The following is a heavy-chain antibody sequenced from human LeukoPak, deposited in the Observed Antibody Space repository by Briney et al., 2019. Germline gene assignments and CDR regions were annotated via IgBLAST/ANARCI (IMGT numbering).Heavy chain of an antibody. J-gene: IGHJ6*04. CDR2: IRYDGSNK. D-gene: IGHD3-10*01. CDR3: AKDILTMVRGLDV. CDR1: GFTFSSYG. Sequence: GGSLRLSCAASGFTFSSYGMHWGRQAPGKGLEWVAFIRYDGSNKYYADSVKGRFTISRDNSKNTLYLQMNSLRAEDTAVYYCAKDILTMVRGLDVWGKGTTVTVSS. V-gene: IGHV3-30*02.